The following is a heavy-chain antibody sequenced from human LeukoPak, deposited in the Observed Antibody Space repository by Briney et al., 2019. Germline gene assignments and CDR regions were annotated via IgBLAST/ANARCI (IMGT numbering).Heavy chain of an antibody. CDR1: GFTFTDHY. V-gene: IGHV1-2*02. CDR3: ARDFDWGPDY. Sequence: ASVKVSCKASGFTFTDHYMHWVRQAPGQGLEWMGWINGKSGVTFYAQQFQDRITVTRDTSISTMYLELNRLTSADTAIYYCARDFDWGPDYWGPGALVCVSS. D-gene: IGHD3-16*01. CDR2: INGKSGVT. J-gene: IGHJ4*02.